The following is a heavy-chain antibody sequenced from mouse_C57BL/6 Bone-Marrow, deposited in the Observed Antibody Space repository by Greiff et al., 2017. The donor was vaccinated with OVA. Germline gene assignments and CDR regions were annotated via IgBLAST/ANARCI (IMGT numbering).Heavy chain of an antibody. Sequence: EVQGVESGAELVRPGASVKLSCTASGFNIKDDYMHWVKQRPEQGLEWIGWIDPENGDTEYASKFQGKATITADTSSNTAYLQLSSLTSEDTAVYYCTTDYDDFDYWGQGTTLTVSS. CDR2: IDPENGDT. V-gene: IGHV14-4*01. D-gene: IGHD2-4*01. J-gene: IGHJ2*01. CDR3: TTDYDDFDY. CDR1: GFNIKDDY.